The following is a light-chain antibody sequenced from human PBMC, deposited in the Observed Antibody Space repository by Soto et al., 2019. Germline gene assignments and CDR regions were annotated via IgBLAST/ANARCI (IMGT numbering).Light chain of an antibody. CDR1: QSIGTD. CDR2: GAS. V-gene: IGKV1-39*01. CDR3: QQYGSLSWT. J-gene: IGKJ1*01. Sequence: DIQMTQSPSSLSASLGDRVSITCRASQSIGTDLNWYQQKPGKAPKLLISGASTLQGGVPSRFSGSVSGTEFTLTISRLEPEDFAVYYCQQYGSLSWTFGQGTRVEIK.